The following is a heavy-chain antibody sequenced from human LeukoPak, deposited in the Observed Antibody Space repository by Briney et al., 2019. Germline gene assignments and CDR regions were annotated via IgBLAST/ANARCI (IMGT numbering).Heavy chain of an antibody. CDR1: GYSISSGYY. J-gene: IGHJ4*02. CDR2: IYHSGST. D-gene: IGHD2-21*02. CDR3: ARLDCGGDCYPDY. V-gene: IGHV4-38-2*02. Sequence: SETLSLTCTVSGYSISSGYYWGWIRQPPGKGLEWIGSIYHSGSTYYNPSLKSRVTISVDTSKNQFSLKLSSVTAADTAVYYCARLDCGGDCYPDYWGQGTLVTVSS.